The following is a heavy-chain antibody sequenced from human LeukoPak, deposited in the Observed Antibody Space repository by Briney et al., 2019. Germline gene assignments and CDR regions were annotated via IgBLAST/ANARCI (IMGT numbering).Heavy chain of an antibody. J-gene: IGHJ4*02. D-gene: IGHD6-13*01. CDR1: GGTFSSYA. CDR3: ASGAAAGYFDY. CDR2: IIPIFGTA. Sequence: SVKVSCKASGGTFSSYAISWVRQAPGQGLEWMGGIIPIFGTANYAQKFQGRVTITTDESTSTAYMELSSLRSEDTTVCYCASGAAAGYFDYWGQGTLVIVSS. V-gene: IGHV1-69*05.